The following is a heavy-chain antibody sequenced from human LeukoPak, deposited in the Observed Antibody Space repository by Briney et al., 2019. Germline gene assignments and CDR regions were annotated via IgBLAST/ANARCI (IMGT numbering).Heavy chain of an antibody. D-gene: IGHD6-6*01. Sequence: ASXKVSCKASGYTFTCYYMHWVGQARGQGREGMGWINPNSRGTTYPQKFQGTPTMTRDTSISTAYMELSRLRSDHTAVYYCASTQTPSKYSSSSFWGQGTLVTVSS. CDR1: GYTFTCYY. CDR3: ASTQTPSKYSSSSF. V-gene: IGHV1-2*02. J-gene: IGHJ4*02. CDR2: INPNSRGT.